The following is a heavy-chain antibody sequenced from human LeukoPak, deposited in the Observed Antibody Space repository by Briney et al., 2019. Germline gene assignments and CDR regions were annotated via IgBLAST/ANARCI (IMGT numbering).Heavy chain of an antibody. Sequence: ASVKVSCKASGYTFTAYYIHWVRQAPGQGLEWMGWINPNNGGTNFAQKFQGRVTMTRDTSISTVYMELSRLTFDDTAVYYCARSTKLAIDSWGQGTLVTVSS. CDR3: ARSTKLAIDS. J-gene: IGHJ5*02. V-gene: IGHV1-2*02. CDR2: INPNNGGT. D-gene: IGHD1-1*01. CDR1: GYTFTAYY.